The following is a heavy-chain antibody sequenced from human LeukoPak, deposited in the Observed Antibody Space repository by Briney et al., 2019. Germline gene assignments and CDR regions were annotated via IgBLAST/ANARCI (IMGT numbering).Heavy chain of an antibody. CDR1: GGSISSYY. CDR3: ARFTKYDGGGSYLDI. Sequence: SETLSLTCTVPGGSISSYYWSWIRQPPGKGLEWIGHIYSSGSTTDNPSLKSRVTISVDTSKNHLSLRMSSVTAADTAVYYCARFTKYDGGGSYLDIWGQGTMVTVSS. V-gene: IGHV4-59*13. J-gene: IGHJ3*02. D-gene: IGHD3-22*01. CDR2: IYSSGST.